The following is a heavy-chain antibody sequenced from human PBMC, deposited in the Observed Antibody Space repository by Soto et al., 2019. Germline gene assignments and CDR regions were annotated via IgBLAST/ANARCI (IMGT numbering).Heavy chain of an antibody. CDR2: IDPSDSYT. J-gene: IGHJ4*02. V-gene: IGHV5-10-1*01. Sequence: EVQLVQSGAEVKKPGESLKISCKGSGYSFTTYWISWVRQMPGRGLEWMGRIDPSDSYTYNSPSFQGHVTISADKSISTAYLQWSSLKASDTAMYYWARQGPVAATTAVDCWGQGPLVTVSS. CDR1: GYSFTTYW. D-gene: IGHD6-19*01. CDR3: ARQGPVAATTAVDC.